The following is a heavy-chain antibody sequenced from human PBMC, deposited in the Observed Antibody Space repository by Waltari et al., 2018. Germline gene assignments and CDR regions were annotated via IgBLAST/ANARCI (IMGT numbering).Heavy chain of an antibody. J-gene: IGHJ4*02. CDR2: IYYSGST. CDR3: ARAVAGTYYPFDY. Sequence: QVQLQESGPGLVKPSETLSLTCTVSGGSISSYYWSWIRQPPGKGLEWIGYIYYSGSTNYNPSLKSRVTISVDTSKNQFSLKLSSVTAADTAVYYCARAVAGTYYPFDYWGQGTLVTVSS. V-gene: IGHV4-59*01. D-gene: IGHD6-19*01. CDR1: GGSISSYY.